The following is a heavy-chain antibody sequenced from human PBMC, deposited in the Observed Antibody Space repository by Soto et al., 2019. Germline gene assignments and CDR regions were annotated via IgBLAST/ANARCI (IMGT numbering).Heavy chain of an antibody. CDR3: ARDSAVAMVDY. D-gene: IGHD6-19*01. Sequence: SETLSLTCTVSGGSISSYYWSWIRQPPGKGLEWIGYIYYSGSTNYNPSLKSRVTISVDTSKNQFSLKLSSVTAADTAVYYCARDSAVAMVDYWGQGTLVTVSS. V-gene: IGHV4-59*01. CDR1: GGSISSYY. J-gene: IGHJ4*02. CDR2: IYYSGST.